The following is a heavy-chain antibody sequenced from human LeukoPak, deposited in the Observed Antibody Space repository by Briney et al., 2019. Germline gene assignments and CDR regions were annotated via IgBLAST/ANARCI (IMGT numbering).Heavy chain of an antibody. J-gene: IGHJ6*03. D-gene: IGHD3-3*01. Sequence: PGGSLRLSYAASGFPFSYSYMRWVRQAPAKGLAWLSSISSSDYTIYYAAFVKGRFTLSKDNAQNSLPLELISLRVHDHAMYFCARADFGVLIIGYYYFYMDDWGKGTTVTVS. CDR2: ISSSDYTI. CDR3: ARADFGVLIIGYYYFYMDD. CDR1: GFPFSYSY. V-gene: IGHV3-11*01.